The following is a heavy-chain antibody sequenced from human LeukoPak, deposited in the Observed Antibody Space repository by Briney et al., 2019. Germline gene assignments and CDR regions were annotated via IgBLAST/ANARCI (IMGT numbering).Heavy chain of an antibody. D-gene: IGHD4-17*01. V-gene: IGHV3-30*02. CDR1: GFTFSTCA. Sequence: PGGSLRLSCVVPGFTFSTCAMHWVRQAPGKGLEWVAFIRYDGNNKYYADSVKGRFTISRDNSKDTLYLEMNSLRADDTAVYYCAKGDDYGASTRLPKYNWFDPWGQGTLVTVSS. J-gene: IGHJ5*02. CDR2: IRYDGNNK. CDR3: AKGDDYGASTRLPKYNWFDP.